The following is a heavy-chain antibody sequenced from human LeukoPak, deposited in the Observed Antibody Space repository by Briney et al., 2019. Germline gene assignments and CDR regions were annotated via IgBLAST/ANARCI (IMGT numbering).Heavy chain of an antibody. CDR1: GYRISDYD. D-gene: IGHD1-26*01. J-gene: IGHJ3*01. V-gene: IGHV3-30*04. Sequence: GGSLRLSCAASGYRISDYDLHWVRQTPGKGLEWVAVVSFDGNDKHYADYVKGRFTIFRDNSSNTMYLQMSSLRPEDTAVFYCARPSDDHSWERTAFNLWGQGTVVTVSP. CDR2: VSFDGNDK. CDR3: ARPSDDHSWERTAFNL.